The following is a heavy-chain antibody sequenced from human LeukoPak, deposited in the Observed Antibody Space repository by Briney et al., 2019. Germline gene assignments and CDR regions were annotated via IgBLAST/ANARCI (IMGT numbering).Heavy chain of an antibody. CDR2: LLYDGSNK. J-gene: IGHJ3*02. V-gene: IGHV3-30*02. CDR3: AKAYYYDSSGYYYVPHRGDAFDI. CDR1: GFSFCSYV. Sequence: PGGALRLSRVASGFSFCSYVMHRVAPAPGEGPGGVAYLLYDGSNKYDAVSVKDSFTIYRDNSKNTLYMQMNSLRAEDTAVYCCAKAYYYDSSGYYYVPHRGDAFDIWGQGTMVTVSS. D-gene: IGHD3-22*01.